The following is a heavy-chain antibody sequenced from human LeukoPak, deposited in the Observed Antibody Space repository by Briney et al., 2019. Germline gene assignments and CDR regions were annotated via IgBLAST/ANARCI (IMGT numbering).Heavy chain of an antibody. J-gene: IGHJ5*02. CDR3: ATTTHYCSGGSCRNWFDP. CDR2: INHSGST. Sequence: SETLSLTCAVYGGSFSGYYWSWIRQPPGKGLEWIGEINHSGSTNYNPSLKSRVTISVDTSKNQFSLKLSSVTAADTAVYYCATTTHYCSGGSCRNWFDPWGRGTLVTVSS. CDR1: GGSFSGYY. D-gene: IGHD2-15*01. V-gene: IGHV4-34*01.